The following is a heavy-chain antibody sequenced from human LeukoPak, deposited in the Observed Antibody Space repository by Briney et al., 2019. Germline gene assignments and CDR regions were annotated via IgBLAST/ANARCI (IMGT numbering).Heavy chain of an antibody. CDR2: IRYDGSNK. J-gene: IGHJ3*02. CDR3: AKDLGYCSSTSCYGPDAFDI. D-gene: IGHD2-2*01. Sequence: GGSLRLSCAASGFTFSSYGMHWVRQAPGKGLEWVAFIRYDGSNKYYADSVKGRFTISRDNSKNTLYLQMNSLRAEDTAVYYCAKDLGYCSSTSCYGPDAFDIWGQGTMVTVSS. CDR1: GFTFSSYG. V-gene: IGHV3-30*02.